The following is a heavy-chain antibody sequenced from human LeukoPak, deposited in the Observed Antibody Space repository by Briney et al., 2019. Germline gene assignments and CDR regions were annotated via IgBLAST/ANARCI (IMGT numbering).Heavy chain of an antibody. V-gene: IGHV3-7*01. Sequence: GGSLRLSCAAPGFTFSSHCMSWVRQAPGKGLEWVATIKQDGSEKYYVDSVKGRFTISRDNAKNSLYLQMNSLRAEGTALYYCARGLTAIDVWGQGTMVTVSS. J-gene: IGHJ3*01. CDR1: GFTFSSHC. D-gene: IGHD5-18*01. CDR2: IKQDGSEK. CDR3: ARGLTAIDV.